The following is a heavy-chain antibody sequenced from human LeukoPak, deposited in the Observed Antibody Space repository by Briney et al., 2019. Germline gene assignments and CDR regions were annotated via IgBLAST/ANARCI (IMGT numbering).Heavy chain of an antibody. Sequence: PGESLRLSCTASGFTFSSHAMIWVRQAPGKGLEWISYISSSNDITRYADSVKGRFTISRDNAKNTLFLQMNSLRAEDTAVYYCVRDGVGAPPFDYWGQGALVTVSS. CDR3: VRDGVGAPPFDY. CDR2: ISSSNDIT. J-gene: IGHJ4*02. D-gene: IGHD1-26*01. V-gene: IGHV3-48*04. CDR1: GFTFSSHA.